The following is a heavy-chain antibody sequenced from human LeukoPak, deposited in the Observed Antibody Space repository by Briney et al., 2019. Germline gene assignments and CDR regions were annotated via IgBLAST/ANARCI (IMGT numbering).Heavy chain of an antibody. CDR1: GGSISSGSYY. J-gene: IGHJ5*02. D-gene: IGHD6-19*01. CDR2: IYTSGST. V-gene: IGHV4-61*02. CDR3: ARDRIAVALFDP. Sequence: PSETLSLTCTVSGGSISSGSYYWSWIRQPAGKGLEWIGCIYTSGSTNYNPSLKSRVTISVDTSKNQFSLKLSTVTAADTAVYYCARDRIAVALFDPWGQGTLVTVSS.